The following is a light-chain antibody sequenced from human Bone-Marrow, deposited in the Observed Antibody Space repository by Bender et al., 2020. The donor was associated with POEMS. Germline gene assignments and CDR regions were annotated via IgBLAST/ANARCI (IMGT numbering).Light chain of an antibody. CDR3: CSYAGSSTFNWV. CDR1: RSDVGGYDL. Sequence: QSALTQPASVSGSPGQSITISCTGTRSDVGGYDLVSWYQQYPGKVPKLMIYAVTKRPSGVSDRFSGSKSGNTASLTISGLQAEDEADYYCCSYAGSSTFNWVFGGGTKLTVL. V-gene: IGLV2-23*02. J-gene: IGLJ3*02. CDR2: AVT.